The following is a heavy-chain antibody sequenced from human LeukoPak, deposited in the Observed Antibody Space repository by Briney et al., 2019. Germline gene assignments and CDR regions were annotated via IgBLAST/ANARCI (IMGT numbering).Heavy chain of an antibody. CDR1: GYSINSGYH. CDR3: ARDPYSGGYGDDYYYYMDV. J-gene: IGHJ6*03. Sequence: PSETLSLTCSVSGYSINSGYHWGWIRQPPGKGLEWVSSITSTSSYMYYADSVKGRFTISRDNAQNSLYLHMSSLRAEDTAVYYCARDPYSGGYGDDYYYYMDVWGKGTTVTISS. V-gene: IGHV3-21*01. CDR2: ITSTSSYM. D-gene: IGHD1-26*01.